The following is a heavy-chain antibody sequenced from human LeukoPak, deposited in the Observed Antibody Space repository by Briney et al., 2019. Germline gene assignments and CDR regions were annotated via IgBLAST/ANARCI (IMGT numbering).Heavy chain of an antibody. CDR3: AKAANYDILTGYYLDY. D-gene: IGHD3-9*01. Sequence: GGSLRLSCAAAGFTFRSYAMSWVRQAPGKGLDWVSAISGGGDTTYYADSVKGRFTISRDNSKNTLYLQMNNLRAEDTAIYYCAKAANYDILTGYYLDYWGQGTLVTVSS. CDR1: GFTFRSYA. V-gene: IGHV3-23*01. J-gene: IGHJ4*02. CDR2: ISGGGDTT.